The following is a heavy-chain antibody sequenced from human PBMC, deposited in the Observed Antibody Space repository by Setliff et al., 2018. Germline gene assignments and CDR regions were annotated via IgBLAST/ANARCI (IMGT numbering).Heavy chain of an antibody. D-gene: IGHD6-13*01. Sequence: ASVKVSCKVSELSLTELSIHWVRQAPGKGLEWMGGFHPEEGDTIYAQNFQGRLIMTEDTSSDTAYMELRSLRSDDTAVYYCARGYSSSWQSRMGFDPWGQGTLVTVS. V-gene: IGHV1-24*01. CDR2: FHPEEGDT. CDR1: ELSLTELS. J-gene: IGHJ5*02. CDR3: ARGYSSSWQSRMGFDP.